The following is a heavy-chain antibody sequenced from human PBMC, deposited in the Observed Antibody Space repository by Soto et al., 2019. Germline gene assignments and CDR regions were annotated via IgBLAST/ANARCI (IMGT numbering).Heavy chain of an antibody. D-gene: IGHD3-16*01. Sequence: SVKVSCKASGGTFSSYAISWVRQAPGQGLEWTGGIIPIFGTANYAQKFQGRVTITADEPTSTAYMELSSLRSEDTAVYYCATPPGGDGYNYYYYYGMDVWGQGTTVTVSS. CDR1: GGTFSSYA. V-gene: IGHV1-69*13. CDR3: ATPPGGDGYNYYYYYGMDV. CDR2: IIPIFGTA. J-gene: IGHJ6*02.